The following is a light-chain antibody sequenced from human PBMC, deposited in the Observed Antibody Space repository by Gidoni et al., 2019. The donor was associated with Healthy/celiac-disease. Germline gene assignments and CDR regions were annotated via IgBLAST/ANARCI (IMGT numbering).Light chain of an antibody. V-gene: IGLV1-40*01. CDR1: SSTIGAGYD. CDR3: QSYDSSLSGWV. CDR2: GNS. Sequence: QSVLPQPPSVSGAPGQRVTISCTGSSSTIGAGYDVHWYQQLPGTAPKLLIYGNSNRPSGVPDRFSGSKSGTSASLAITGLQAEDEADYYCQSYDSSLSGWVFGGGTKLTV. J-gene: IGLJ3*02.